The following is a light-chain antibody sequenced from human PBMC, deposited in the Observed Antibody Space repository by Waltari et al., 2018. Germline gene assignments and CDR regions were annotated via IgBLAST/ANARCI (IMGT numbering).Light chain of an antibody. CDR1: RSRVGGNS. J-gene: IGLJ3*02. V-gene: IGLV1-44*01. Sequence: SVLTQHPHASGAPGKRVTISCSATRSRVGGNSVSRYQQLPGTAPKLLIRNNNRRPSGVPKRFSGSKSGTSASLAISGLQSEDEAYYYCASWDDTLNGPVFGGGTKLTVL. CDR2: NNN. CDR3: ASWDDTLNGPV.